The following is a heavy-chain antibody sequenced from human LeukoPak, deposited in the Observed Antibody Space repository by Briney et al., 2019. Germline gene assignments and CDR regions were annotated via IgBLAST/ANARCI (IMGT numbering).Heavy chain of an antibody. Sequence: ASVKVSCKASGYTFTSYGISWVRQAPGQGREWMGWISAYNGNTNYAQKLQGRVTMTTDTSTSTAYMELRSLRSDDTAVYYCATCTMVRGVILLGFDYWGQGTLVTVSS. CDR3: ATCTMVRGVILLGFDY. J-gene: IGHJ4*02. V-gene: IGHV1-18*04. CDR1: GYTFTSYG. D-gene: IGHD3-10*01. CDR2: ISAYNGNT.